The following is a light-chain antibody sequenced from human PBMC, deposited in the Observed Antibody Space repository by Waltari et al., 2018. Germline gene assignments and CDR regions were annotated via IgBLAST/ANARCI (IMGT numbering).Light chain of an antibody. CDR2: DVS. CDR1: QSVSTY. Sequence: EIVLTQSPATLSLSPGERAILSCRASQSVSTYLAWYQHSPGQAPRPLIHDVSNRATGIPARFSGSGSGTDFTLTISSLEPEDFAVYYCQHRSGWPPWTFGQGTKVEVK. CDR3: QHRSGWPPWT. J-gene: IGKJ1*01. V-gene: IGKV3-11*01.